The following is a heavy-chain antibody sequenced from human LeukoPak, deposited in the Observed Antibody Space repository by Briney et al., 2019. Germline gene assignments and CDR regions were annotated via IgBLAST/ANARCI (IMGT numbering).Heavy chain of an antibody. J-gene: IGHJ4*02. CDR3: AKDKAQAYYASGSLVL. CDR1: GFTFSSYA. D-gene: IGHD3-10*01. Sequence: GGSLRLSCAASGFTFSSYAMHWVRQAPGKGLEWVAVISYDGSNKYYADSVKGRFTISRDNSKNTLYLQMNSLRAEDTAVYYCAKDKAQAYYASGSLVLWGRGTLVTVSS. V-gene: IGHV3-30*04. CDR2: ISYDGSNK.